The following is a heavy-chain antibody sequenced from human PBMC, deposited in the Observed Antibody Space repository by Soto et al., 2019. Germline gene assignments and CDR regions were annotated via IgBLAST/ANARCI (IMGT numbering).Heavy chain of an antibody. V-gene: IGHV1-69*13. Sequence: SVKVSCKASVGTFSSYAISWVRQAPGQGLEWMGGIIPIFGTANYAQKFQGRVTITADESTSTAYMELSSLRSEDTAVYYCASTYCGGDCYPGGYYFDYWGQGTLVTVSS. J-gene: IGHJ4*02. CDR1: VGTFSSYA. CDR3: ASTYCGGDCYPGGYYFDY. D-gene: IGHD2-21*02. CDR2: IIPIFGTA.